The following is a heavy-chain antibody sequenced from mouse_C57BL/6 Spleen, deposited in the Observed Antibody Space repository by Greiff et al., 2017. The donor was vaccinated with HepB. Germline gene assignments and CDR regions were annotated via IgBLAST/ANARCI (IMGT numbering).Heavy chain of an antibody. V-gene: IGHV1-69*01. Sequence: QVQLQQPGAELVMPGASVKLSCKASGYTFTSYWMHWVKQRPGQGLEWIGEIETSDSSTNYNQKFKGKSTLTVDKSSSTAYMQLHSLTSEDSSVYYCASELRPAWYFDVWGTGTTVTVSS. CDR3: ASELRPAWYFDV. J-gene: IGHJ1*03. CDR1: GYTFTSYW. D-gene: IGHD1-1*01. CDR2: IETSDSST.